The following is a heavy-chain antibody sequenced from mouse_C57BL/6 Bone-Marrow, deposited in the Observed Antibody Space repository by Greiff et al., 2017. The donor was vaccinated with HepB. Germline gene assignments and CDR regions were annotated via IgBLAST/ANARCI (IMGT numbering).Heavy chain of an antibody. CDR2: IHPNSGST. J-gene: IGHJ3*01. CDR3: ARRVYYGRKGFAY. Sequence: QVQLQQPGAELVKPGASVKLSCKASGYTFTSYWMHWVKQRPGQGLEWIGMIHPNSGSTNYNEKFKSKATLTVDKSSSTAYMQLSSLTSEDSAVYYCARRVYYGRKGFAYWGQGTLVTVSA. CDR1: GYTFTSYW. D-gene: IGHD1-1*01. V-gene: IGHV1-64*01.